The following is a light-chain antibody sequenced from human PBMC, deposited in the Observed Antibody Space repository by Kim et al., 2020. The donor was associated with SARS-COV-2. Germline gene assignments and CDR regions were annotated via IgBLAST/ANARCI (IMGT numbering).Light chain of an antibody. J-gene: IGKJ2*01. V-gene: IGKV3-20*01. Sequence: EIVLTQSPGTLSLSPGERATLSCRASQSVASNHLAWFQQKPGQAPRLLINGTSSRATGIPDRFSASESGTDFTLTISRLEPEDFAVYYCQQYDRSPYTFGQGTKLEI. CDR3: QQYDRSPYT. CDR1: QSVASNH. CDR2: GTS.